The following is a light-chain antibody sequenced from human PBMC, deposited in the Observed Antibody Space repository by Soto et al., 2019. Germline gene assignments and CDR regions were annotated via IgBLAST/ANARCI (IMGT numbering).Light chain of an antibody. V-gene: IGKV3-15*01. Sequence: EIVMTQSPATLSVSPGERATLSCRASQSVSSNLAWYQQKPGHAPRLLIYGASTRGTGIPARFSGSGSGTEFTLTISSLQSVDFAVYYCQQYNNWPPRETFGHGTKVEIK. CDR1: QSVSSN. CDR3: QQYNNWPPRET. CDR2: GAS. J-gene: IGKJ1*01.